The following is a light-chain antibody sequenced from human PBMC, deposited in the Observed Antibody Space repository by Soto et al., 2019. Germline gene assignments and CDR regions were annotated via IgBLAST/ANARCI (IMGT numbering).Light chain of an antibody. V-gene: IGLV2-14*01. J-gene: IGLJ1*01. Sequence: QSALTQPASVSGSPGQSITISCTGTSSDVGGYKFVSWYQQHPGKAPKLMIYEVSNRPSGVSSLFSGSKSGNTASLTISGLQAEDEAYYYCGSYTGSIYVFGPGTKLTVL. CDR1: SSDVGGYKF. CDR3: GSYTGSIYV. CDR2: EVS.